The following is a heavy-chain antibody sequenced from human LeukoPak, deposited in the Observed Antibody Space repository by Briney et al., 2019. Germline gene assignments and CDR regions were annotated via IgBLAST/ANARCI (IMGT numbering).Heavy chain of an antibody. CDR3: ARGDYGSGTYLWGS. D-gene: IGHD3-10*01. J-gene: IGHJ5*02. CDR1: GNSISSGDYY. V-gene: IGHV4-61*02. CDR2: IYTSRST. Sequence: SETLSLTCTVSGNSISSGDYYWSWIRQPAGKGLEWIGRIYTSRSTTYNPSLKSRVTISGDTSENQFSLQLTSVTAADTAVYYCARGDYGSGTYLWGSWGQGILVTVSP.